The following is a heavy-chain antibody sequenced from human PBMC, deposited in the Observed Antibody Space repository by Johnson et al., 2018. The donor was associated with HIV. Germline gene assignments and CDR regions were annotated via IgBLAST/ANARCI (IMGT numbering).Heavy chain of an antibody. J-gene: IGHJ3*02. D-gene: IGHD6-6*01. CDR3: AKAIAARPSGAFDI. V-gene: IGHV3-66*01. Sequence: VQLVESGVGLVQPGGSLRLSCAASGFTVSSNYMSWVRQAPGKGLEWVSVIYSGGSTYYADSVKGRFTISRDNSKNTLYLQMNSLRAEDTALYYCAKAIAARPSGAFDIWGQGTMVTVSS. CDR1: GFTVSSNY. CDR2: IYSGGST.